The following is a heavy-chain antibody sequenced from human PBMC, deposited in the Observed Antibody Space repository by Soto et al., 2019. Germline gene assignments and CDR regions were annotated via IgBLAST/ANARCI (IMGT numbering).Heavy chain of an antibody. D-gene: IGHD4-17*01. CDR2: IIPLLGKP. V-gene: IGHV1-69*08. Sequence: SVKVSCKASGGPFSSYTISWVRQAPGQGLEWMGRIIPLLGKPNYEQKFQGRVTITADKSTSTAYMELSSLRSEDTAVYYCARGYDYGGQHEYFQHCGKGTLVTVSS. CDR1: GGPFSSYT. J-gene: IGHJ1*01. CDR3: ARGYDYGGQHEYFQH.